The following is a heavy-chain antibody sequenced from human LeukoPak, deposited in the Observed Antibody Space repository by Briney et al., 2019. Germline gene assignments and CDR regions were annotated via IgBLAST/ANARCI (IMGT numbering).Heavy chain of an antibody. J-gene: IGHJ6*03. CDR2: INPNSGGT. V-gene: IGHV1-2*06. D-gene: IGHD2-2*01. CDR1: DTLTAYY. Sequence: ASVKVSCKASDTLTAYYIYWVRQAPGQGLEWMGRINPNSGGTDYAQNFQGRVTVTRDTSISTAYMELSSLRSEDTAVYYCARKYCSSTSCRGYYYYMDVWGKGTTVTVSS. CDR3: ARKYCSSTSCRGYYYYMDV.